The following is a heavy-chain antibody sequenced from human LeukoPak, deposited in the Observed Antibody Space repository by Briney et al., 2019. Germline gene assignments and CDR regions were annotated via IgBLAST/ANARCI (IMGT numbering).Heavy chain of an antibody. CDR3: ARSIIGWTSFDY. D-gene: IGHD6-19*01. V-gene: IGHV1-18*01. J-gene: IGHJ4*02. CDR1: GYIFTRYG. CDR2: ISAYNGNT. Sequence: ASVKVSCKASGYIFTRYGISWVRQAPGQGLEWMGWISAYNGNTDYAQKLQGRVTMTTDTSTSTVYMEVRSLRSDETAVYFCARSIIGWTSFDYWGQGTLVTVSS.